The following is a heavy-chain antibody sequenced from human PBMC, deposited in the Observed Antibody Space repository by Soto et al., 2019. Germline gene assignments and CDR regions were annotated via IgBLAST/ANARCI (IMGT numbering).Heavy chain of an antibody. CDR1: GGSISSGGYS. D-gene: IGHD4-17*01. CDR2: IYHSGST. Sequence: SETLSLTCTVSGGSISSGGYSWNWIRQPPGKGLEWIGNIYHSGSTYYNASLKSRVTISVDRSKNQFSLKLSSVTAADTAVYYCGRGDYANAFDIWGQGTMVT. J-gene: IGHJ3*02. CDR3: GRGDYANAFDI. V-gene: IGHV4-30-2*01.